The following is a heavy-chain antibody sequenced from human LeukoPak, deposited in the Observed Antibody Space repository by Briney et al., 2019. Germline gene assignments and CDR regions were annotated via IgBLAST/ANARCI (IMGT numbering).Heavy chain of an antibody. CDR2: ISWNSGSI. J-gene: IGHJ3*02. D-gene: IGHD6-13*01. CDR3: AKDLYPSLRIAGELARGAFDI. CDR1: GFTFDDYA. V-gene: IGHV3-9*01. Sequence: GRSLRLSCAASGFTFDDYAMHWVRQAPGKGLEWVSGISWNSGSIGYADSVKGRFTISRDNAKNSLYLQMNSLRAEDTALYYCAKDLYPSLRIAGELARGAFDIWGQGTMVTVSS.